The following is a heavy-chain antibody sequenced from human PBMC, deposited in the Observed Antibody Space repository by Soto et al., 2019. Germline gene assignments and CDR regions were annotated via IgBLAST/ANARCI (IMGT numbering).Heavy chain of an antibody. J-gene: IGHJ4*02. D-gene: IGHD6-13*01. CDR1: GGSVSSGSHY. CDR2: IYYRGRT. Sequence: QVQLQESGPGLVKPSETLSLTCTVSGGSVSSGSHYWSWIRQPPGKGLEWIGYIYYRGRTNYNPSLKSRVTISADTSKNQFSLKLSSVTAADTAVYYCARARGAATARDYWGQGTLVTVSS. V-gene: IGHV4-61*01. CDR3: ARARGAATARDY.